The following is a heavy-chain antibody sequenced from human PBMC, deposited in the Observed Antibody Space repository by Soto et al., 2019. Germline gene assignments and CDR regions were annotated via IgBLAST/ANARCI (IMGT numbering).Heavy chain of an antibody. Sequence: PGGSLRLSCAASGFTFSSYSMNWVRQAPGKGLEWVSSISSSSSYIYYADSVKGRFTISRDNAKNSLYLQMNSLRAEDTAVYYCAREPQTKVTTDAFEIWGQGTMVTVSS. CDR2: ISSSSSYI. D-gene: IGHD4-17*01. V-gene: IGHV3-21*01. CDR3: AREPQTKVTTDAFEI. J-gene: IGHJ3*02. CDR1: GFTFSSYS.